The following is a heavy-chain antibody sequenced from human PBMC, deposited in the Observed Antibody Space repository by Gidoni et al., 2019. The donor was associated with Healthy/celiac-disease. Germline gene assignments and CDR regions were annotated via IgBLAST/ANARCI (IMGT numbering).Heavy chain of an antibody. CDR3: AVRPTSGYYYYGMDV. Sequence: EVQLLESGGGLVQPGGSLRLSCPASGFTFIRYAMSWVRQAPGKGLEWVSASRGSGGSTYYADSVKGRFTISRDNSKNTLYLQMNSLRAEDTAVYYWAVRPTSGYYYYGMDVGGQGTTVTVSS. J-gene: IGHJ6*02. D-gene: IGHD3-10*01. CDR1: GFTFIRYA. V-gene: IGHV3-23*01. CDR2: SRGSGGST.